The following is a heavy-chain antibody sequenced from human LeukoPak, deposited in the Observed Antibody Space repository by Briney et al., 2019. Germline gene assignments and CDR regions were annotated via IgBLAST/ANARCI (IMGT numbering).Heavy chain of an antibody. Sequence: GGSLRLSCAASGFSLRTSAMNWVRRAPGKGLEGVSSISDSGGSTYYADFVKGRFTISRDNSKNTLYLQMDSLRAEDTGLYYCAKGVWLGYWGQGALVTVSS. CDR1: GFSLRTSA. CDR2: ISDSGGST. V-gene: IGHV3-23*01. CDR3: AKGVWLGY. J-gene: IGHJ4*02.